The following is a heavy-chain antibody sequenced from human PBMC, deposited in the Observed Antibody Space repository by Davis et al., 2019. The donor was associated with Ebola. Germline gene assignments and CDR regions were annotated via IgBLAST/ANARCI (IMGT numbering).Heavy chain of an antibody. CDR1: GYSFTTYW. J-gene: IGHJ4*02. D-gene: IGHD4-11*01. CDR3: ARWTNDYNPGGYFDS. Sequence: GESLKISCKSSGYSFTTYWIVWVRQMPGKRLECMGIIFPGDSDTRYSPSFQGQVTISADKSISTAYLQWSSLKASDTAIYYCARWTNDYNPGGYFDSWGQGTLVTVSS. CDR2: IFPGDSDT. V-gene: IGHV5-51*01.